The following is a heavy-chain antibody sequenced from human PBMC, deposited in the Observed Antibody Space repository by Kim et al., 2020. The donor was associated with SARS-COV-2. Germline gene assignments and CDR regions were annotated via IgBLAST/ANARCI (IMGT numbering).Heavy chain of an antibody. Sequence: SETLSLTCAVYGGSFSGYYWSWIRQPPGKGLEWIGEINHSGSTNYNPSLKSRVTISVDTSKNQFSLKLSSVTAADTAVYYCARRPRGRSAGLYYFDYWGQGTLVTVSS. V-gene: IGHV4-34*01. CDR3: ARRPRGRSAGLYYFDY. CDR2: INHSGST. D-gene: IGHD6-25*01. J-gene: IGHJ4*02. CDR1: GGSFSGYY.